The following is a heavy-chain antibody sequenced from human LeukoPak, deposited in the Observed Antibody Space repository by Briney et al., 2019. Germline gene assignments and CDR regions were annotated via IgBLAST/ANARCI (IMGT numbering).Heavy chain of an antibody. CDR1: GYTFTAYS. CDR3: ARDLDYYGSGSFFNI. V-gene: IGHV1-2*02. J-gene: IGHJ3*02. Sequence: ASVKVSCKASGYTFTAYSMHWVRQPPAQGLEWMGWINPNSGGTNYAQKFQGRVTMTRDTSITTAYMELSRLRSDDTAVYYCARDLDYYGSGSFFNIWGQGTMVTVSS. CDR2: INPNSGGT. D-gene: IGHD3-10*01.